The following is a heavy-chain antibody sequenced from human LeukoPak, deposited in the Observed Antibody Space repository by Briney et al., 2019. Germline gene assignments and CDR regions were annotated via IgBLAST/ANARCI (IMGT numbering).Heavy chain of an antibody. CDR3: AREDVTPELIPYHFDF. CDR2: IYYSGST. CDR1: GGSISSSSYY. V-gene: IGHV4-39*02. Sequence: SETLSLTCTVSGGSISSSSYYWGWIRQPPGKGLEWIGSIYYSGSTYYNPSLKSRVTISVDTSKNQFSLKLSSVTVADTAVYYCAREDVTPELIPYHFDFWGQGTLVTVSS. D-gene: IGHD4-23*01. J-gene: IGHJ4*02.